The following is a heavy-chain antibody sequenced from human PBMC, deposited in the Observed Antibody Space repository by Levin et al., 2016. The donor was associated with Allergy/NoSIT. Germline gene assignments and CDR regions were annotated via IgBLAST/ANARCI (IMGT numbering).Heavy chain of an antibody. V-gene: IGHV4-34*01. CDR1: GGVLQWVTT. Sequence: SETLSLTCAVYGGVLQWVTTGAGVRQPPGKGLEWIGEINHSGSTNYNPSLKSRVTISVDTSKNQFSLKLSSVTAADTAVYYCARGLYYYYYMDVWGKGTTVTVSS. J-gene: IGHJ6*03. CDR3: ARGLYYYYYMDV. CDR2: INHSGST.